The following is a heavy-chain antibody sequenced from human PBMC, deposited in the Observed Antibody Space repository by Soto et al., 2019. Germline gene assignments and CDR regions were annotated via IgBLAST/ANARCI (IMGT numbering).Heavy chain of an antibody. CDR2: IWYDGSNK. CDR1: GFTFSSYG. CDR3: ARDSREGYYGSGSYESY. Sequence: QVQLVESGGGVVQPGRCLRLSCAASGFTFSSYGMHWVRQAPGKGLEWVAVIWYDGSNKYYVESVKGRCTITNDNSKNTLYLQMSSLSAEDTAVYYCARDSREGYYGSGSYESYWGQGTLVTVSS. D-gene: IGHD3-10*01. J-gene: IGHJ4*02. V-gene: IGHV3-33*01.